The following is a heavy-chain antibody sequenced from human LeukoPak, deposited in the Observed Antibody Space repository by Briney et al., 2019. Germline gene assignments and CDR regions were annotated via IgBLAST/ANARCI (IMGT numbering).Heavy chain of an antibody. J-gene: IGHJ1*01. V-gene: IGHV3-30*04. CDR3: TRNSGWYGLS. CDR2: ISYDGSNK. CDR1: GFTFSSYA. Sequence: PGGSLRLSCAASGFTFSSYAMHWVRQAPGKGLEWVAVISYDGSNKYYADSVKGRFTISRDNSKNTLYLQMNSLRAEDTAVYYCTRNSGWYGLSWGQGTLVTVSS. D-gene: IGHD6-19*01.